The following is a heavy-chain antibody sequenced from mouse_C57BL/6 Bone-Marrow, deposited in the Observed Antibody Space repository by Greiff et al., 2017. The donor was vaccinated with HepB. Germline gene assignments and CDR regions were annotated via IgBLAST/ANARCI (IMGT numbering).Heavy chain of an antibody. V-gene: IGHV1-76*01. CDR1: GYTFTDYY. D-gene: IGHD6-2*01. CDR2: IYPGSGNN. CDR3: ARGKFSFAY. Sequence: VQVVESGAELVRPGASVKLSCKASGYTFTDYYINWVKQRPGQGLEWIARIYPGSGNNYYNEKFKGKATLTAEKSSSTAYMQLSSLTSEDSAVYFCARGKFSFAYWGQGTLVTVSA. J-gene: IGHJ3*01.